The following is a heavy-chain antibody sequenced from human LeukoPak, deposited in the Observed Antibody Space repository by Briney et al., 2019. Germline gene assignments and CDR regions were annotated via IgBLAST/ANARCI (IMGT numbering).Heavy chain of an antibody. D-gene: IGHD3-22*01. J-gene: IGHJ3*02. V-gene: IGHV1-69*05. CDR2: IIPIFGTA. Sequence: SVKVSRKASGGTFSSYAISWVRQAPGQGLEWMGGIIPIFGTANYAQKFQGRVTITTDESTSTAYMELSSLRSEDTAVYYCARVTDYYDSSGYRFREGAFDIWGQGTMVTVSS. CDR3: ARVTDYYDSSGYRFREGAFDI. CDR1: GGTFSSYA.